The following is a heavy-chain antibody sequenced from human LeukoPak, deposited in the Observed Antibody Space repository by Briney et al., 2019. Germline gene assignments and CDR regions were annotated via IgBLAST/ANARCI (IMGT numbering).Heavy chain of an antibody. D-gene: IGHD5-24*01. CDR2: IYYSGST. J-gene: IGHJ3*02. CDR1: GGSISSGDYY. V-gene: IGHV4-30-4*01. CDR3: ARRLVGDGWLHAFDI. Sequence: PSETLSLTCTVSGGSISSGDYYWSWIRQPPGKGLEWIGYIYYSGSTYYNPSLKSRVTISVDTSKNQFSLKLNSVTPEDTAVYYCARRLVGDGWLHAFDIWGQGTMVTVSS.